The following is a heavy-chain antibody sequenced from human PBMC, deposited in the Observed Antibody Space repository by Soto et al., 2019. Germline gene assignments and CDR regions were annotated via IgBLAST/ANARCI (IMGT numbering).Heavy chain of an antibody. CDR1: GGTLSSYA. J-gene: IGHJ4*02. V-gene: IGHV1-69*13. Sequence: SVKLSCKASGGTLSSYAISWVRQAPGQGLEWMLVISPIFGTANYAQKYQGRVTITADESTSTVYMELSSLRFEDTAVYYYARFYDSSGYNVDYWGQGTLVTVSS. D-gene: IGHD3-22*01. CDR2: ISPIFGTA. CDR3: ARFYDSSGYNVDY.